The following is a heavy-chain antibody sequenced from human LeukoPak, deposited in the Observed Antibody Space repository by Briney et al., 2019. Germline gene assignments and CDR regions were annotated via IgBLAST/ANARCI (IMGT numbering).Heavy chain of an antibody. V-gene: IGHV4-34*01. Sequence: ETRSLTCAVYGGFFRGYYWCWIRQPPVKGLEWIGEINHSGSTNYNPSLKSRVTISVDTSKNQFSLKLSSVTAADTALYYCARGRVTTVTSGYFDLWGRGTLVTVSS. CDR2: INHSGST. CDR1: GGFFRGYY. J-gene: IGHJ2*01. CDR3: ARGRVTTVTSGYFDL. D-gene: IGHD4-17*01.